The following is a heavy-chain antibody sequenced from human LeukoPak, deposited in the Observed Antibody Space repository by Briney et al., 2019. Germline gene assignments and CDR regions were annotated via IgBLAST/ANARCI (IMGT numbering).Heavy chain of an antibody. CDR2: ISGSGGST. CDR3: AKVLVYMFSYLVGAFDI. D-gene: IGHD2-15*01. Sequence: PGGSLRLSCAASGFTFSSYAMSWVRQAPGEGLEWVSAISGSGGSTYYADSVKGRFTISRDNSKNTLYLQMNSLRAEDTAVYYCAKVLVYMFSYLVGAFDIWGQGTMVTVSS. J-gene: IGHJ3*02. CDR1: GFTFSSYA. V-gene: IGHV3-23*01.